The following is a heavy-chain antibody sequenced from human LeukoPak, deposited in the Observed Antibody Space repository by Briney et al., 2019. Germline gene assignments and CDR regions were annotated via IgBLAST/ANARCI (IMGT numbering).Heavy chain of an antibody. J-gene: IGHJ4*02. CDR2: IIHIFGTA. CDR3: ATAKVVPAARPLDY. CDR1: GGTFRSYA. D-gene: IGHD2-2*01. V-gene: IGHV1-69*13. Sequence: GASVKVSCKASGGTFRSYAISWVRQAPGKGLEWMGRIIHIFGTANYAQKFQGRVTITADESTSTAYMELSSLRSEDTAVYYCATAKVVPAARPLDYWGQGTLVTVSS.